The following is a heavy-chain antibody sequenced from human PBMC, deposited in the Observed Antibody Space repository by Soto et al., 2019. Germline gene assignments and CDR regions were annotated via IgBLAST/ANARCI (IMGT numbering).Heavy chain of an antibody. CDR2: IYYSGST. CDR1: GGSISSSSYY. V-gene: IGHV4-39*01. J-gene: IGHJ4*02. D-gene: IGHD6-13*01. CDR3: ARRIAAAGAIDY. Sequence: QLQLQESGPGLVKPSETLSLTCTVSGGSISSSSYYWGWIRQPPGKGLEWIGSIYYSGSTYYNPSIKSRVTISVDTSKNQFSLKLSSVTAADTAVYYCARRIAAAGAIDYWGQGTLVTVSS.